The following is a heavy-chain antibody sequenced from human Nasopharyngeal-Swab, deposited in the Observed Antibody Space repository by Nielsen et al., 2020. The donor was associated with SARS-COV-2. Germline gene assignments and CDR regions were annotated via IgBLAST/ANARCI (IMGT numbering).Heavy chain of an antibody. CDR1: GDSVSSGSYY. CDR2: IYNSGST. D-gene: IGHD2/OR15-2a*01. J-gene: IGHJ3*02. V-gene: IGHV4-61*01. CDR3: ARLNNDAFDI. Sequence: SETLSLTCTVSGDSVSSGSYYWSWIRQPPGKEVEWIGYIYNSGSTNYNPSLKSRVSISADTSKNQFSLKLSPVTAADTVVYYCARLNNDAFDIWGQGTMVTVSS.